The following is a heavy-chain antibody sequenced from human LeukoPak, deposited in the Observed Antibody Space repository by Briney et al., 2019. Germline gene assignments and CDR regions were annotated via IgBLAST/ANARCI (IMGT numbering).Heavy chain of an antibody. D-gene: IGHD4-23*01. CDR1: GYTFNTHW. Sequence: GESLKISCKVSGYTFNTHWIGWVRQMPGKGLEWMGIIYPGDSDTKYSRSFQGQVTISADKSISTAYLQWSSLKASDTAMYYCARSDYHGNSFDYWGQGTLVTVSS. V-gene: IGHV5-51*01. J-gene: IGHJ4*02. CDR3: ARSDYHGNSFDY. CDR2: IYPGDSDT.